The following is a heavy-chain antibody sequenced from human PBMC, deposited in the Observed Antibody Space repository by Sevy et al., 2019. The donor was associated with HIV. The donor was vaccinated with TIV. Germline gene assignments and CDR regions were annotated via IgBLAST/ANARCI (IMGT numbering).Heavy chain of an antibody. J-gene: IGHJ5*02. Sequence: GESLKISCKGSGYSFTSYWIGWVRQMPGKGLEWMGIICPGDSDTRYSPSFQGQVTISADKSISTAYLQWSSLKASDTAMHYSATSPPSGDGSGSYYKTGNWFDPWGQGTLVTVSS. D-gene: IGHD3-10*01. CDR2: ICPGDSDT. V-gene: IGHV5-51*01. CDR3: ATSPPSGDGSGSYYKTGNWFDP. CDR1: GYSFTSYW.